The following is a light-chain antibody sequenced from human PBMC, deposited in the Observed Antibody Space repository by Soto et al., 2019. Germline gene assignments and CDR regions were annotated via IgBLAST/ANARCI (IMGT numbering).Light chain of an antibody. CDR1: QGISSY. J-gene: IGKJ5*01. CDR2: AAS. Sequence: VGDRVTITCRASQGISSYLAWYQQKPGKAPKLLIYAASNFQSGVPSRFSGSGSGTHFTLTISSLQPEDFATYYCQQLHGYPITFGQGTRLEIK. V-gene: IGKV1-9*01. CDR3: QQLHGYPIT.